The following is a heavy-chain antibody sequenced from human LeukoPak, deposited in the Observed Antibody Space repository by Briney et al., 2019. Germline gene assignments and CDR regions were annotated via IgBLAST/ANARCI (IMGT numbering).Heavy chain of an antibody. V-gene: IGHV1-2*02. CDR3: ARELGRNAFDI. CDR1: GYTFTDNH. Sequence: ASVKVSCKASGYTFTDNHMYWIRQDPGQGPECMGWINPNSGGTNYAQKFQGRITMTRDRSISTAYMELSRLTSDDTAIYFCARELGRNAFDIWGQGTMVTVSP. CDR2: INPNSGGT. D-gene: IGHD7-27*01. J-gene: IGHJ3*02.